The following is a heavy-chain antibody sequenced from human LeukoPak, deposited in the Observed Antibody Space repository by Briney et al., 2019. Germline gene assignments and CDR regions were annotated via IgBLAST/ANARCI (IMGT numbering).Heavy chain of an antibody. V-gene: IGHV1-18*01. CDR2: ISAYNGNT. CDR1: GYTFTSYG. J-gene: IGHJ4*02. D-gene: IGHD6-13*01. Sequence: ASVKVSCKASGYTFTSYGISWVRQAPGQGLEWMGWISAYNGNTNYAQKLQGRVTMTTDTSTSTAYMELRSLRSEDKAVYYCARVTYIATAGTWWYFDYWGQGTLVTVSS. CDR3: ARVTYIATAGTWWYFDY.